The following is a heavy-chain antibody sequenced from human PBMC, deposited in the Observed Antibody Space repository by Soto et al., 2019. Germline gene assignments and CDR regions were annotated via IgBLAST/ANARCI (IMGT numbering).Heavy chain of an antibody. D-gene: IGHD6-13*01. J-gene: IGHJ4*02. Sequence: VRPQRVPCAAAGVTFVKFGRHCVRQTTGKGLERVAVIWYDGSNKYYADSVKGRFTISRDNSKNTLYLQMNSLRAEDTAVYYCARGGYIAAAGMVMVAVSVLDYLDYWGQGTLVTVTS. V-gene: IGHV3-33*08. CDR2: IWYDGSNK. CDR1: GVTFVKFG. CDR3: ARGGYIAAAGMVMVAVSVLDYLDY.